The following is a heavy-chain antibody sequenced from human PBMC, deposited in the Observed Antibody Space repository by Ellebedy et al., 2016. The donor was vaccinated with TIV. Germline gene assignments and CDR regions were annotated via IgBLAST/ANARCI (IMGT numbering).Heavy chain of an antibody. Sequence: MPSETLSLTCTVSGGSISNGAFYWSWIRQHPGKGLQWIGYIYFSGSTHYSPSLKSRLTISVDTSKNQFSLKLSSVTAADSAVYYCARGFEFYNSNGYAFDIWGQGTKVTVSS. CDR2: IYFSGST. V-gene: IGHV4-31*03. J-gene: IGHJ3*02. D-gene: IGHD3-22*01. CDR3: ARGFEFYNSNGYAFDI. CDR1: GGSISNGAFY.